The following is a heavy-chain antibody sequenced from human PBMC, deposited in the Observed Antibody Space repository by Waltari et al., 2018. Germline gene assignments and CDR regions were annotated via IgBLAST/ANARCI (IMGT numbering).Heavy chain of an antibody. CDR2: ISSSSINI. CDR3: ARELEWNYDFRSEFDS. V-gene: IGHV3-48*04. D-gene: IGHD3-3*01. CDR1: GFTFSSSN. J-gene: IGHJ4*02. Sequence: EVQLVESGGGLVQPGGSLRLSCEASGFTFSSSNLNWVRQAPGKGVEWLSYISSSSINIYYADSVKGRFTISRDNARNSLSLQMSSLRAEDTAVYYCARELEWNYDFRSEFDSWGQGTLVTVSS.